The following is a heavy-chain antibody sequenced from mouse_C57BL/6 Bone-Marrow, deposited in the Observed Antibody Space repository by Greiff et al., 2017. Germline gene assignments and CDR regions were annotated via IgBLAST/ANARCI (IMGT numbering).Heavy chain of an antibody. CDR2: IYPGDGDP. CDR3: ACDCYWYYAMDY. CDR1: GYAFSSYW. J-gene: IGHJ4*01. V-gene: IGHV1-80*01. Sequence: LQESGAELVKPGASVKISCKASGYAFSSYWMNWVKQRPGKGLEWIGQIYPGDGDPNYNGQFKSKATLTADKSSSTAYMQLCSLTSEDSAVYFCACDCYWYYAMDYWGQGTSVTVSS. D-gene: IGHD2-3*01.